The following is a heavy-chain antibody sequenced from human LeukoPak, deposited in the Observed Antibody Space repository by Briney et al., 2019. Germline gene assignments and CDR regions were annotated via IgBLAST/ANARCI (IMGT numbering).Heavy chain of an antibody. D-gene: IGHD1-26*01. CDR3: TRDRGTYNWLDP. CDR2: IDRPAKSYAT. J-gene: IGHJ5*02. V-gene: IGHV3-73*01. Sequence: GGSRRLSCAASGFTLSDSAIHWVRQASGKGLEWVGLIDRPAKSYATAYGASVGGRFTISRDDSKDTAYLQMDSLKTEDTALYYCTRDRGTYNWLDPWGQGTLVTVSS. CDR1: GFTLSDSA.